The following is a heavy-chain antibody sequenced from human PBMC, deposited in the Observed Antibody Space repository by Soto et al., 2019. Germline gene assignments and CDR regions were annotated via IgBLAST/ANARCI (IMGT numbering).Heavy chain of an antibody. V-gene: IGHV3-30*18. CDR2: ISYDGSNK. CDR1: GFTFSSYG. D-gene: IGHD5-18*01. Sequence: QVQLVESGGGVVQPGRSLRLSCAASGFTFSSYGMHWVRQAPGKGLEWVAVISYDGSNKYYADSVKGRFTISRDNSKNPLYLQMNSLRAEDTAVYYCAKDRYSYGYAIDYWGQGTLVTVSS. CDR3: AKDRYSYGYAIDY. J-gene: IGHJ4*02.